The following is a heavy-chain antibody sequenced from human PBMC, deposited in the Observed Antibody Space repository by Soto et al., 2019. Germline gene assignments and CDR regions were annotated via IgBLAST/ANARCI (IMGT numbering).Heavy chain of an antibody. J-gene: IGHJ5*02. CDR1: GFTFRNFV. D-gene: IGHD3-16*01. Sequence: EVQLLESGGGVVRPGGSLRLSCAASGFTFRNFVMSWVRQAPGKGLQWVSAIRATGGQTFYADSVKGRFTISRDNSKNCFVWKIKRRGKGAPALFFGGKGGGGGGVGPPPDPWGQGTRGPV. CDR3: GKGGGGGGVGPPPDP. V-gene: IGHV3-23*01. CDR2: IRATGGQT.